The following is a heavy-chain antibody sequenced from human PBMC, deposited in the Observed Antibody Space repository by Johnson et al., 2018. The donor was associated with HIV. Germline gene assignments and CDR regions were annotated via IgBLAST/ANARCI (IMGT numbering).Heavy chain of an antibody. V-gene: IGHV3-11*01. J-gene: IGHJ3*02. CDR2: ISSTKNTI. D-gene: IGHD6-19*01. CDR3: AKDRYSSGWDEAFDM. Sequence: QVQLVESGGGLVKPGGSLRLSCAASGFTFSDYYMSWIRQAPGKGLEWVSYISSTKNTIYYADSVKGRFTISRDNAKNSLYLQMNSLRAEDTALYYCAKDRYSSGWDEAFDMWGQGTMVSVSS. CDR1: GFTFSDYY.